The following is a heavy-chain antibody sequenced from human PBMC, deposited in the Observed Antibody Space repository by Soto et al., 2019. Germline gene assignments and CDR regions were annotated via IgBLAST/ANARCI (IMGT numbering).Heavy chain of an antibody. D-gene: IGHD3-22*01. CDR2: ISSSAVYI. Sequence: EVQLVESGGGPVRPGGSLKLSCAASGFNFITYSLSWVRQAPGKGLEWVASISSSAVYIDYADSVKGRFTISRDNANNSLYLHMNSLRAEDTATYHCVRDGLDYYDTERLYFDNWGQGTLVTVSS. J-gene: IGHJ4*02. CDR1: GFNFITYS. CDR3: VRDGLDYYDTERLYFDN. V-gene: IGHV3-21*01.